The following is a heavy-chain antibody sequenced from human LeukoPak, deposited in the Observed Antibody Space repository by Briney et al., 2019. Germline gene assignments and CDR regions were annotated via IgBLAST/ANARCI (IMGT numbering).Heavy chain of an antibody. V-gene: IGHV3-64D*06. CDR2: ISSNGGST. Sequence: GGSLRLSCSASGFTFSSYAMHWVRQAPGKGLEYVSAISSNGGSTYYADSVKGRFTISRDNSKNTLYLQMSSLRAEDTAVYYCVNGHYYGSGTPTFDYRGQGTLVTVSS. CDR3: VNGHYYGSGTPTFDY. J-gene: IGHJ4*02. CDR1: GFTFSSYA. D-gene: IGHD3-10*01.